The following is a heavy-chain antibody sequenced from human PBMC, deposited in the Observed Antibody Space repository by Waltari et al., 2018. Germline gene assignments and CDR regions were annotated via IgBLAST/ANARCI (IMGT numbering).Heavy chain of an antibody. CDR2: IYYSGST. Sequence: QVQLQESGPGLVKPSETLSLTCTVSGGSISSHYWRWLRQPPGQGLEWIGYIYYSGSTNYNPSLKSRVTISVDTSKNQFSLKLSSVTAADTAVYYCARAVGIVVVPAAILWFDPWGQGTLVTVSS. V-gene: IGHV4-59*11. CDR3: ARAVGIVVVPAAILWFDP. D-gene: IGHD2-2*01. CDR1: GGSISSHY. J-gene: IGHJ5*02.